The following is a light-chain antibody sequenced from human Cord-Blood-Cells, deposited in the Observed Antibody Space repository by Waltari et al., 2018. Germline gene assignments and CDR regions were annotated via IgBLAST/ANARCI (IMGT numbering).Light chain of an antibody. CDR3: QQYYSTPPWT. J-gene: IGKJ1*01. V-gene: IGKV1-NL1*01. Sequence: DIQMTQSPSSLSASVGDRVTITCRASQGISNSLAWYQQKPGKAPKLLLYAASRLESGVPSRLSGSGSGTDYTLPISSLQPEDFATYYCQQYYSTPPWTFGQGTKVEIK. CDR1: QGISNS. CDR2: AAS.